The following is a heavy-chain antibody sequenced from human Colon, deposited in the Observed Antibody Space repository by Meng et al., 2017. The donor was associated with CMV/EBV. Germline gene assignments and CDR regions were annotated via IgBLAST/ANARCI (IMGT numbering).Heavy chain of an antibody. D-gene: IGHD5-18*01. CDR1: GYAFTHYA. V-gene: IGHV7-4-1*02. CDR3: VRGVGDTAMVDY. Sequence: CNASGYAFTHYAMHWVRQAPGQGLEWMGWIHTNTGKPTYAQGFTGRFVFSLETSVSTAYLQISSLEAEDSAVYYCVRGVGDTAMVDYWGQGTLVTVSS. J-gene: IGHJ4*02. CDR2: IHTNTGKP.